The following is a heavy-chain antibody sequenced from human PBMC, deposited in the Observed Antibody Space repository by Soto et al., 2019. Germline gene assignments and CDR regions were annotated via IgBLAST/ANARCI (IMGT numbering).Heavy chain of an antibody. V-gene: IGHV1-69*13. Sequence: GASVKVSCKASGGTFSSYAISWVRQAPGQGLEWMGGIIPIFGTANYAQKFQGRVTITADESTSTAYMELSSLRSEDTAVYYCARDLLGTYYGDAYYYYYGMDVWGQGTTVTVSS. J-gene: IGHJ6*02. CDR1: GGTFSSYA. CDR2: IIPIFGTA. D-gene: IGHD4-17*01. CDR3: ARDLLGTYYGDAYYYYYGMDV.